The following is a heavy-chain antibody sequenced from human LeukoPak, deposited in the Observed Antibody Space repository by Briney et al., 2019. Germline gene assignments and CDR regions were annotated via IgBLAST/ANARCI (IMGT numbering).Heavy chain of an antibody. V-gene: IGHV3-15*01. Sequence: GGSLRLSCAASRFTFSNAWMSWVRQAPGKGLEWVGRIKSKTDGGTTDYAAPVKGRFTISRDDSKSIAYLQMNSLKTEDTAVYYCTRSTPYYYDSSGYYQNFVYWGQGTLVTVSS. CDR2: IKSKTDGGTT. CDR3: TRSTPYYYDSSGYYQNFVY. CDR1: RFTFSNAW. J-gene: IGHJ4*02. D-gene: IGHD3-22*01.